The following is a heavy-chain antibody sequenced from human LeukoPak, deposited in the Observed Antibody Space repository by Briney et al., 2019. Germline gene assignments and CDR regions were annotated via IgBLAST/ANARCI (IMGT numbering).Heavy chain of an antibody. Sequence: PGGSLRLSCAASGFTFSSYNMNWVRQAPGKGLEWVSYITTSSNTLYYADSMKGRFTISRDNAKNSVYLQMNSLRAEDTAVYYCARGFDGANAFDLWGQGTLVTVSS. J-gene: IGHJ3*01. CDR2: ITTSSNTL. V-gene: IGHV3-48*04. CDR3: ARGFDGANAFDL. CDR1: GFTFSSYN.